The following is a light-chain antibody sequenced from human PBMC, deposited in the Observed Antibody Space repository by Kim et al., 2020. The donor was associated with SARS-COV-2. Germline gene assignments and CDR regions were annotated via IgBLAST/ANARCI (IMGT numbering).Light chain of an antibody. Sequence: ASEVERITSADRASHDINGFLAWYQQKPGKAPTLLIYATSTLQSGVPSRFNGSGSGTDFTLTISSLQAEDFATNYCQQSGGYPNTFGQGTRLAIK. CDR3: QQSGGYPNT. J-gene: IGKJ5*01. CDR1: HDINGF. CDR2: ATS. V-gene: IGKV1-9*01.